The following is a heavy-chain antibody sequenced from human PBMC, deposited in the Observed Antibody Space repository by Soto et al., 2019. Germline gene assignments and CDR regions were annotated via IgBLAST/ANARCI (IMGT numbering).Heavy chain of an antibody. CDR1: GYSISSGYY. CDR3: ARGHRAGSSWFDP. Sequence: QVQLQESGPGLVKPSETLSLTCAVSGYSISSGYYWGWIRQPPGKGLEWIGSIYHSGSTNYNPSLKSRVTISVDTSKNQFSLKLSSVTAADTAVYYCARGHRAGSSWFDPWGQGTLVTVSS. D-gene: IGHD1-1*01. CDR2: IYHSGST. J-gene: IGHJ5*02. V-gene: IGHV4-38-2*01.